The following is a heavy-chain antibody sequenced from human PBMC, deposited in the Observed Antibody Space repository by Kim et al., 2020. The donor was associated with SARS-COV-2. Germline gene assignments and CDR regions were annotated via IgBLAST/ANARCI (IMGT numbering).Heavy chain of an antibody. J-gene: IGHJ6*02. Sequence: GGSLRLSCAASGFTFSSYAMSWVRQAPGKGLEWVSAISGSGGSTYYADSVKGRFTISRDNSKNTLYLQMNSLSAEDTAVYYCAKNGPGRPYYYGMDVWGQGTTVTVSS. CDR2: ISGSGGST. V-gene: IGHV3-23*01. CDR1: GFTFSSYA. CDR3: AKNGPGRPYYYGMDV. D-gene: IGHD2-8*01.